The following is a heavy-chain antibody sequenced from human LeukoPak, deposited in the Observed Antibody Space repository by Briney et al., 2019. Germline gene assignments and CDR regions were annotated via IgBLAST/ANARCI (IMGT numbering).Heavy chain of an antibody. CDR1: GFTFSSYW. J-gene: IGHJ4*02. CDR3: ARRRAAAGTKVPQGAEYYFDY. CDR2: IKQDGSEK. V-gene: IGHV3-7*01. Sequence: PGGSLRLSCAASGFTFSSYWMSRVRQAPGKGLEWVANIKQDGSEKYYVDSVKGRFTISRDNAKNSLYLQMNSLRAEDTAVYYCARRRAAAGTKVPQGAEYYFDYWGQGTLVTVSS. D-gene: IGHD6-13*01.